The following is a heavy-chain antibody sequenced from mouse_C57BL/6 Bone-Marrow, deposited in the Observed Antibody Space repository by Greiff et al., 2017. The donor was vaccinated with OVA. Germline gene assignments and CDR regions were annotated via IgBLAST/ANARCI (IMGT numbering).Heavy chain of an antibody. V-gene: IGHV5-4*03. CDR1: GFTFSSYA. CDR2: ISDGGSYT. Sequence: EVKLQESGGGLVKPGGSLKLSCAASGFTFSSYAMSWVRQTPEKRLEWVATISDGGSYTYYPDNVKGRFTITRDNTKNNLYLQMSHLKSEDTAMYYCAGGGVTGSVDYWGQGTTLPVSS. D-gene: IGHD4-1*01. CDR3: AGGGVTGSVDY. J-gene: IGHJ2*01.